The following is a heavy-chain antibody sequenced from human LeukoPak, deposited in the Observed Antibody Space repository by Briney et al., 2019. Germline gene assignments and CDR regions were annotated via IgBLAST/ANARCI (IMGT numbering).Heavy chain of an antibody. CDR2: IYHSGIT. D-gene: IGHD3-9*01. CDR1: GGSISSGGYS. V-gene: IGHV4-30-2*01. Sequence: SQTLSLTCAVSGGSISSGGYSWSWTRQPPGKGLEWIGYIYHSGITYYNPSLKSRVTISVDRSKNQFSLKLSSVTAADTAVYYCASTYYDILTGYYMGAFDIWGQGTMVTVSS. CDR3: ASTYYDILTGYYMGAFDI. J-gene: IGHJ3*02.